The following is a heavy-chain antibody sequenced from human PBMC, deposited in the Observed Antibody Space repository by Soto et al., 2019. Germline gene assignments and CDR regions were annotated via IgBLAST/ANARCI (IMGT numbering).Heavy chain of an antibody. CDR3: ARDVEQWLANFDY. Sequence: EVQLVESGGGLVKPGGSLRLSCAASGFTFSSYSMNWVRQAPGKGLEWVSSISSSSSYIYYADSVKGRFTISRDNAKNSLYLQMNSLRAEDTAVYYCARDVEQWLANFDYWGQGTLVTVSS. D-gene: IGHD6-19*01. CDR1: GFTFSSYS. J-gene: IGHJ4*02. CDR2: ISSSSSYI. V-gene: IGHV3-21*01.